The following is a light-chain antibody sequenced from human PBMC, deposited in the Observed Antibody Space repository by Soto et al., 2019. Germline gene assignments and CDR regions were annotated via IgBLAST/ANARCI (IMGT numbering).Light chain of an antibody. V-gene: IGKV3-20*01. CDR3: QQFDNSPLYT. CDR2: GAS. CDR1: QSLRSSY. Sequence: DIVLTQSPVTLSLSPGERATLSCRASQSLRSSYLAWYQQKPGQAPRLLMYGASNRATGFPDRFSGSGSGRDFPLTISRLEPEDFAVYYCHCQQFDNSPLYTFGQGTKLEIK. J-gene: IGKJ2*01.